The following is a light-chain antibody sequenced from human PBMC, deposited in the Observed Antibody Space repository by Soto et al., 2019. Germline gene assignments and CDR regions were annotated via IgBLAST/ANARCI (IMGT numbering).Light chain of an antibody. CDR1: QSISSY. CDR2: AAS. V-gene: IGKV1-39*01. Sequence: DIQMTQSPSSLSASVGDRVTITCRASQSISSYVNWYQQKPWKAPKLLIYAASSLQSGVPSRFSGSGSGTDFTLTISSLQPEDFATYYCQQSYSTSTWTFGQGTKVEIK. CDR3: QQSYSTSTWT. J-gene: IGKJ1*01.